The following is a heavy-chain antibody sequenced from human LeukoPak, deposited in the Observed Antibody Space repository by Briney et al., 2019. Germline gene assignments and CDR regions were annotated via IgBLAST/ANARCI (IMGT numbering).Heavy chain of an antibody. D-gene: IGHD3-10*01. CDR3: ASVGYYGSEYAFDI. V-gene: IGHV4-39*07. CDR1: GGSISSGDYY. CDR2: IYYSGST. Sequence: SQTLSLTCTVSGGSISSGDYYWSWIRQPPGKGLEWIGSIYYSGSTYYNPSLKSRVTISVDTSKNQFSLKLSSVTAADTAVYYCASVGYYGSEYAFDIWGQGTMVTVSS. J-gene: IGHJ3*02.